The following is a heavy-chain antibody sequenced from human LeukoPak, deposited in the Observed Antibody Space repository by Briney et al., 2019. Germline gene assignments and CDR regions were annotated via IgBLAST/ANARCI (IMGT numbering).Heavy chain of an antibody. CDR3: ARGYDSSVYQDY. CDR1: GGSISSGGYY. D-gene: IGHD3-22*01. J-gene: IGHJ4*02. Sequence: PSQTLSLTCTVSGGSISSGGYYWSWIRQHPGKGLEWIGYIYYSGSTYHNPSLKSRVTISVDTSKNQFSLKLSSVTAADTAVYYCARGYDSSVYQDYWGQGTLVTVSS. V-gene: IGHV4-31*03. CDR2: IYYSGST.